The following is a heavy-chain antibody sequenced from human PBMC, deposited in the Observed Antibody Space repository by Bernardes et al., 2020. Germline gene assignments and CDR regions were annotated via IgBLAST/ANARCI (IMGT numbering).Heavy chain of an antibody. D-gene: IGHD3-16*01. V-gene: IGHV4-61*01. CDR1: GVSVTSGSFY. Sequence: SETLSLTCAVSGVSVTSGSFYWTWVRQSPGRGLEWIGNIYYTGTTNYNPSLASRVTISADTSKNKFSLKLKSVTAADTAVYFCVRVADYQDYFHMDVWGSGTTIIVSS. J-gene: IGHJ6*03. CDR2: IYYTGTT. CDR3: VRVADYQDYFHMDV.